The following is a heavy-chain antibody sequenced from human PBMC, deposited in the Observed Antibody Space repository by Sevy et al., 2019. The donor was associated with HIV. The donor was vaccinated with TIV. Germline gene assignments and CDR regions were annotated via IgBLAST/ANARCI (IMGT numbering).Heavy chain of an antibody. Sequence: KASETLSHTCTVSGGSISSYYLTWIRQSPGKGLEWIGYIYYSGGTNYNPSLKSRVTISVDTSQNQFSLKLSSVTAADTAVYYCAREGFYYGLDVWGQGTTVTVSS. CDR1: GGSISSYY. CDR3: AREGFYYGLDV. V-gene: IGHV4-59*01. J-gene: IGHJ6*02. CDR2: IYYSGGT.